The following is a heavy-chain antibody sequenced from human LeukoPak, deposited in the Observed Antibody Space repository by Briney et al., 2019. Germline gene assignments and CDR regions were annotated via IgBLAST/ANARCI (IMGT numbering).Heavy chain of an antibody. Sequence: PGGSLRLSCAGSGFTFSSYGMHWVRQAPGKGLEWVAFIRFDGSNKYYADSVKGRFTISRDNSKNTLYLQMNSLRAEDTAVYYCAREKKEMATITGFDYWGQGTLVTVSS. CDR2: IRFDGSNK. J-gene: IGHJ4*02. CDR1: GFTFSSYG. CDR3: AREKKEMATITGFDY. D-gene: IGHD5-24*01. V-gene: IGHV3-30*02.